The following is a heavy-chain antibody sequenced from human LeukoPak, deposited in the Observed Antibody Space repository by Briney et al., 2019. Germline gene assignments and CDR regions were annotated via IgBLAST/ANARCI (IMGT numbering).Heavy chain of an antibody. CDR1: GGSISSYY. CDR3: ARHTNYYDSGGYPTYYMDV. V-gene: IGHV4-59*08. Sequence: SETLSLTCTVSGGSISSYYWSWIRQPPGKGLEWIGYIYYSGSTNYNPSLKSRVTISVDTSKNQFSLKLSSVTAADTAVYYCARHTNYYDSGGYPTYYMDVWGKGTTVTVSS. D-gene: IGHD3-22*01. J-gene: IGHJ6*03. CDR2: IYYSGST.